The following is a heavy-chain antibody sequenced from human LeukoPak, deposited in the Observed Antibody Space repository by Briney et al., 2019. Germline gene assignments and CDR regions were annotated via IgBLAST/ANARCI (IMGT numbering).Heavy chain of an antibody. D-gene: IGHD3-10*01. Sequence: ASVKVSCKASGYTFTSYDINWVRQATGQGLEWMGWMNPNRGNTGYAQKFQGRVTMTRNTSISTAYMELSSLRSEDTAVYYCARGTYYYGSGSYHPPLFDYWGQGTLVTVSS. V-gene: IGHV1-8*01. CDR1: GYTFTSYD. J-gene: IGHJ4*02. CDR2: MNPNRGNT. CDR3: ARGTYYYGSGSYHPPLFDY.